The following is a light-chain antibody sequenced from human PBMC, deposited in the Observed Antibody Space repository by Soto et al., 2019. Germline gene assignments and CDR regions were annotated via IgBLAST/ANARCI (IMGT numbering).Light chain of an antibody. CDR3: QQYGSSPPIT. CDR1: RSVSSY. V-gene: IGKV3-20*01. Sequence: ENVLTQSPATLSLSPGERATLSCRASRSVSSYLAWCQQKPGQAPRLLIYGASSRATGIPDRFSGSGSGTDFTLTISRLEPEDFAVYYCQQYGSSPPITFGQGTRLEIK. J-gene: IGKJ5*01. CDR2: GAS.